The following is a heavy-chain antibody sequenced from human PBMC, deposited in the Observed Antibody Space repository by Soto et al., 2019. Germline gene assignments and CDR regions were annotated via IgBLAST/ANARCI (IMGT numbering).Heavy chain of an antibody. D-gene: IGHD2-2*01. V-gene: IGHV1-69*13. CDR2: IIPIFGTA. CDR1: GGTFSSYA. Sequence: ASVKVSCKASGGTFSSYAISWVRHAPGHGLEWMGGIIPIFGTANYAQKFQGRVTITADESTSTAYMELSSLRSEDTAVYYCARAWDCSSTSCSPSTYYNWFDPWGQGTLVTVSS. J-gene: IGHJ5*02. CDR3: ARAWDCSSTSCSPSTYYNWFDP.